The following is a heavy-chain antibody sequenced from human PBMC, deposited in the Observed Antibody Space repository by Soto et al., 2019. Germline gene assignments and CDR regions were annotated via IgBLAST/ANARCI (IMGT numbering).Heavy chain of an antibody. CDR1: GVSITTSCHY. J-gene: IGHJ6*03. Sequence: QVQLQQSGPGLVKPSQTLSLSCSVSGVSITTSCHYWNWLRQRPGRGLEWFGYIDPSGTTYYNPSLKTRLAMSVAPSTNQFYLKLSSGTAADAALYFCSLGMFMDVWGRGTTVIVSS. CDR3: SLGMFMDV. V-gene: IGHV4-31*03. D-gene: IGHD3-16*01. CDR2: IDPSGTT.